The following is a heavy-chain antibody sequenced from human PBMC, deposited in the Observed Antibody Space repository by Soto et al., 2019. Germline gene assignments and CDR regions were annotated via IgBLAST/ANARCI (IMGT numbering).Heavy chain of an antibody. V-gene: IGHV1-69*01. CDR1: GGTFSSYA. CDR3: ARESTYYDILSGYPDYYSSGMDV. D-gene: IGHD3-9*01. Sequence: QVQLVQSGAEVKKPGASVKVSCKASGGTFSSYAISWVRQAPGQGLEWMGGIIPIFGTANYAQKFQGRVTITADESTSTAYMELSSLRSEDTAVYYCARESTYYDILSGYPDYYSSGMDVWGQGTTVTVSS. CDR2: IIPIFGTA. J-gene: IGHJ6*02.